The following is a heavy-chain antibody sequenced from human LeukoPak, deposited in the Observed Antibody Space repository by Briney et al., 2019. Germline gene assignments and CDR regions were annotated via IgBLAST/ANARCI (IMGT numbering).Heavy chain of an antibody. CDR2: INHSGST. V-gene: IGHV4-34*01. CDR1: GGSFSGYY. Sequence: SETLSLTCAVYGGSFSGYYWSWIRQPPGKGLEWIGEINHSGSTNYNPSLKSRVTISVDTSKNQFSLKLSSVTAADTAVYYCARGRGSGWHPKGFFDYWGQGTLVTVSS. D-gene: IGHD6-19*01. J-gene: IGHJ4*02. CDR3: ARGRGSGWHPKGFFDY.